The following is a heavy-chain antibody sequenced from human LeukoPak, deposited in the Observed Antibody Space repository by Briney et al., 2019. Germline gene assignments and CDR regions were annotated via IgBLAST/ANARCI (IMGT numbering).Heavy chain of an antibody. J-gene: IGHJ4*02. V-gene: IGHV1-69*13. D-gene: IGHD5-24*01. Sequence: ASVKVSCKASAGTFSSYSISWVRQAPGQGLEWMGGIIPIFGTANYAQKFQGRVTITADESTSTAYMELSSLRSEDTAVYYCARDPRDGYNFETGDYWGQGTLVTVSS. CDR1: AGTFSSYS. CDR2: IIPIFGTA. CDR3: ARDPRDGYNFETGDY.